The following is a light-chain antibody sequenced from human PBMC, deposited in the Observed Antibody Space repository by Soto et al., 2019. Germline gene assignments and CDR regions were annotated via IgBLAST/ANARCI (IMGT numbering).Light chain of an antibody. CDR3: QQYITSPLT. CDR2: EAS. V-gene: IGKV3-20*01. Sequence: EIVLTQSPGTLSLSPGERATLSCRASQSVSRNYLAWYQQKPGQAPRLLIYEASSRATGIPDRFSGSGSGTDFTLTITRLEPEDFALYYCQQYITSPLTFGLGTRLDIK. J-gene: IGKJ5*01. CDR1: QSVSRNY.